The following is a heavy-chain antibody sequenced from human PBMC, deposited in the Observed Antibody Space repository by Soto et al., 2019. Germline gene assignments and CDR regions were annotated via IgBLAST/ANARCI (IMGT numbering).Heavy chain of an antibody. J-gene: IGHJ4*02. Sequence: GGSLRLSCAASGFTFTSHAMNWVRQAPGKGLEWVAGITTGGDNTYYADSVKGRFTISRDNSKNTVYLQMNYLRAEDTAIYYCAKNAGRTCYSRVDCWGQGTPVTVSS. D-gene: IGHD2-15*01. V-gene: IGHV3-23*01. CDR1: GFTFTSHA. CDR3: AKNAGRTCYSRVDC. CDR2: ITTGGDNT.